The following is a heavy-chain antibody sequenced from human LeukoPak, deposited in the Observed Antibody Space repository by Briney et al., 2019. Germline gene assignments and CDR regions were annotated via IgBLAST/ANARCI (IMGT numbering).Heavy chain of an antibody. CDR1: GFTFSSYW. D-gene: IGHD2-2*01. V-gene: IGHV3-7*01. CDR2: IKQDGSEK. Sequence: GGSLRLSCAASGFTFSSYWMSWVRQAPGKGLEWVANIKQDGSEKYYVDSVKGRFTISRDNAKNSLYLQMNSLRAEDTAVYYCAREKYPSKSEPAAILFDYWGQGTLVTVSS. CDR3: AREKYPSKSEPAAILFDY. J-gene: IGHJ4*02.